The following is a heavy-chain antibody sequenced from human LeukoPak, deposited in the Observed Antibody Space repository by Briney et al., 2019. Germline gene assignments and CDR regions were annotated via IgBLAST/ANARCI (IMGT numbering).Heavy chain of an antibody. CDR1: GFTFSSYG. CDR3: ARGVYRSSSSFDY. Sequence: GGSLRPSCAASGFTFSSYGMHWVRQAPGKGLEWVAVIWYDGSNKYYADSVKGRFTISRDNSKNTLFLQMNSLRAEDTAVYYCARGVYRSSSSFDYWGQGTLVTVSS. CDR2: IWYDGSNK. D-gene: IGHD6-13*01. J-gene: IGHJ4*02. V-gene: IGHV3-33*01.